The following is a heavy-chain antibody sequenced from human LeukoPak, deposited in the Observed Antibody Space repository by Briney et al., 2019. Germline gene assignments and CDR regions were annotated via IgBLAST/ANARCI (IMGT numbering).Heavy chain of an antibody. CDR1: GFTFSDYY. Sequence: PGGSLRLSCAASGFTFSDYYMSWIRQAPGKGLEWVSYISSSGSTIYYADSVKGRFTISRDNAKNSLYLQMNSLRAEDTAVYYCARDHDPVLPRFDYWGQGTLVTVSS. V-gene: IGHV3-11*01. J-gene: IGHJ4*02. CDR2: ISSSGSTI. CDR3: ARDHDPVLPRFDY. D-gene: IGHD3-10*01.